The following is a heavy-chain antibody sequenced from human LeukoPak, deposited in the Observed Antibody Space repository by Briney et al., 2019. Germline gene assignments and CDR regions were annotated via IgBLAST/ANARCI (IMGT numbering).Heavy chain of an antibody. V-gene: IGHV4-34*01. CDR2: INHSGST. CDR1: GGSFSGYY. J-gene: IGHJ6*03. CDR3: ARVTRITIFGVVIYYYYYMDV. D-gene: IGHD3-3*01. Sequence: SETLSLTCAVYGGSFSGYYWSWIRQPPGKGLEWIGEINHSGSTNYNPSLKSRVTISVDTSKNQFSLKLSSVTATDTAVYYCARVTRITIFGVVIYYYYYMDVWGKGTTVTVSS.